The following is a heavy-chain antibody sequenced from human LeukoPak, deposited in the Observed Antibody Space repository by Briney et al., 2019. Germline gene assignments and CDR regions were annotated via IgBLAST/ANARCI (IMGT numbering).Heavy chain of an antibody. V-gene: IGHV4-61*05. D-gene: IGHD2-15*01. Sequence: PSETLSLTCTVSGGSISSSSYYWGWIRQPPGKGLEWIGYIYYIGSANYNPSLKSRVTISVDMPKNQFSLKLSSVTAADTAVYYCARAHYCSGGSCYLGWFDPWGQGTLVTVSS. CDR2: IYYIGSA. J-gene: IGHJ5*02. CDR1: GGSISSSSYY. CDR3: ARAHYCSGGSCYLGWFDP.